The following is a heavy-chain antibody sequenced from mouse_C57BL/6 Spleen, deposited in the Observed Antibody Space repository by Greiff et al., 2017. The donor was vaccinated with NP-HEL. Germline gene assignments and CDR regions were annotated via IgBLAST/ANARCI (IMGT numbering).Heavy chain of an antibody. V-gene: IGHV5-17*01. CDR2: ISSGSSTI. Sequence: EVHLVESGGGLVKPGGSLKLSCAASGFTFSDYGMHWVRQAPEKGLECVAYISSGSSTIYYADTVKGRFTISRDNAKNTLFLQMTSLRSEDTAMYYCARLEDYYAMDYWGQGTSVTVSS. J-gene: IGHJ4*01. CDR1: GFTFSDYG. CDR3: ARLEDYYAMDY.